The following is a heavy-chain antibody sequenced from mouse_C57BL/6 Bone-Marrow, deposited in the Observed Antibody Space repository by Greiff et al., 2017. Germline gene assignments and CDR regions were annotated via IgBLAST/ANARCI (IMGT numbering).Heavy chain of an antibody. CDR1: GYTFTSYW. J-gene: IGHJ3*01. CDR2: IEPSDSYT. V-gene: IGHV1-69*01. D-gene: IGHD2-4*01. Sequence: QVQLQQPGAELVMPGASVKLSCKASGYTFTSYWMHWVKQRPGQGLEWIGEIEPSDSYTNYNQKFKGKSTLTVDKSSSTAYMQLSSLASEDSAVYYCARIYYDYDGGFAYWGQGTLVTVSA. CDR3: ARIYYDYDGGFAY.